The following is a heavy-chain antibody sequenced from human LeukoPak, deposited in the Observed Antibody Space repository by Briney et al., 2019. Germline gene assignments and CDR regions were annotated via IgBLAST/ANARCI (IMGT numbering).Heavy chain of an antibody. CDR1: GFTFSSYW. Sequence: GGSLRLSCAASGFTFSSYWMSWVRQAPGKGPEWVANIKQDGSEIYYVDSVKGRFTISRDNAKNSLYLQMNSLGAEDTALYYCAKDKTIAVAGLFDYWGQGTLVTVSS. D-gene: IGHD6-19*01. J-gene: IGHJ4*02. V-gene: IGHV3-7*03. CDR3: AKDKTIAVAGLFDY. CDR2: IKQDGSEI.